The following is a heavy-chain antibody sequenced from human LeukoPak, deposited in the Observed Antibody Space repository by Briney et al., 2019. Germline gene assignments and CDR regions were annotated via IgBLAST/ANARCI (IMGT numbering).Heavy chain of an antibody. V-gene: IGHV3-48*04. J-gene: IGHJ6*04. D-gene: IGHD3-10*02. CDR1: GSTLSSYG. Sequence: QPGGSLRLSCAASGSTLSSYGMHWVRQAPGKGLEWVSYISSSGSTIYYADSVKGRFTISRDNAKNSLYLQMNSLRAEDTAVYYCAELGITMIGGVWGKGTTVTISS. CDR3: AELGITMIGGV. CDR2: ISSSGSTI.